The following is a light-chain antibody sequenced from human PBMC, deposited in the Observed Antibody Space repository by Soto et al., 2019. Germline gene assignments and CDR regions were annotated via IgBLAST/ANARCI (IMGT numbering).Light chain of an antibody. V-gene: IGKV3-20*01. CDR2: GAS. Sequence: EIVLTQSPGTLSLSPGERATLSCRASQNIPSSYIAWYQQKPGQAPMLLMYGASNRATGIPDRFSGSGSGTDFTLMISRLETEDFAVYYCQQFGVTRWAFGQGTKVEVK. CDR1: QNIPSSY. CDR3: QQFGVTRWA. J-gene: IGKJ1*01.